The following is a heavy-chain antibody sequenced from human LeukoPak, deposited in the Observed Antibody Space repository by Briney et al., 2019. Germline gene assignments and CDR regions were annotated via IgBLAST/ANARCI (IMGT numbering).Heavy chain of an antibody. CDR3: ASHTVTRRSAIDY. D-gene: IGHD4-17*01. J-gene: IGHJ4*02. Sequence: PSETLSLTCAVYGGSFSGYYWSWIRQPPGKGLEWIGEINHRGSTNYNPSLKSRVTISVDTSKNQFSLKLSSVTAADTAVYYCASHTVTRRSAIDYWGQGTLVTVSA. CDR1: GGSFSGYY. CDR2: INHRGST. V-gene: IGHV4-34*01.